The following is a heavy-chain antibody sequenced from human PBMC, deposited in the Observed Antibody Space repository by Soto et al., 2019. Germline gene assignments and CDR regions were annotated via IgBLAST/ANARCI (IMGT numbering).Heavy chain of an antibody. J-gene: IGHJ6*03. V-gene: IGHV3-30*04. Sequence: GGSLRLSCAASGFTFSSYAMHWVRQAPGKGLEWVAVISYDGSNKYYADSVKGRFTISRDNSKNTLYLQMNSLRAEDTAVYYCARAPRLGDYYYYMDVWGKGTTVTVSS. D-gene: IGHD3-16*01. CDR1: GFTFSSYA. CDR2: ISYDGSNK. CDR3: ARAPRLGDYYYYMDV.